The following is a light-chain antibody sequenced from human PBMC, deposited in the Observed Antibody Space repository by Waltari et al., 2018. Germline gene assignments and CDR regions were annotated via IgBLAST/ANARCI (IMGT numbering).Light chain of an antibody. V-gene: IGLV1-40*01. CDR1: SSNIGAGFD. Sequence: QSVLTQPPSVSWAPGQSVTISCTGTSSNIGAGFDVHWYQQLPGGAPKLLIYAYSNRPSGVPDRFYGSKSGTSASLAINGIQSEDEADYYCQSYDSRQTAVFGGGTKLTVL. CDR2: AYS. CDR3: QSYDSRQTAV. J-gene: IGLJ3*02.